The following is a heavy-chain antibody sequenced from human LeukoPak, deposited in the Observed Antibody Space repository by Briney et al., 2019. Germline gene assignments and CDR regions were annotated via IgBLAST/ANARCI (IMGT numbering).Heavy chain of an antibody. V-gene: IGHV4-39*07. CDR3: ARVKAGNWFDP. Sequence: PSETLSLTCTVSGGSISSSSYYWGWIRQPPGKGLEWIGSIYYSGSTYYNPSLKSRVTISVDTSKNQFSLKLSSVTAADTAVYYCARVKAGNWFDPWGQGTLVTVSS. J-gene: IGHJ5*02. D-gene: IGHD6-25*01. CDR1: GGSISSSSYY. CDR2: IYYSGST.